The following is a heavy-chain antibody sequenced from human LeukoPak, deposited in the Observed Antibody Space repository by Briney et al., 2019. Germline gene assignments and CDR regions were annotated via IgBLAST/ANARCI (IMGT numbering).Heavy chain of an antibody. CDR2: ISNSGST. CDR1: GGSISSHY. J-gene: IGHJ6*02. CDR3: ARHPQYYDILTGYEYYYYYGMDV. V-gene: IGHV4-59*08. D-gene: IGHD3-9*01. Sequence: SETLSLTCTVSGGSISSHYWTWIRQSPVKGPEWIGDISNSGSTSYNPSLKSRVTISIDTSKNQFSLKLSSVTAADTAVYYCARHPQYYDILTGYEYYYYYGMDVWGQGTTVTVSS.